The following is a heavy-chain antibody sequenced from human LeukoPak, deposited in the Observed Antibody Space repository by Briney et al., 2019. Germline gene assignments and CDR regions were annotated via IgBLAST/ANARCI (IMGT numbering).Heavy chain of an antibody. CDR2: ISAYNGNT. Sequence: ASVKVSCKASGYTFSSYGISWVRQAPGQGLEWMGWISAYNGNTNYAQKLQGRVTMTTDTSTSTAYMELRSLRSDDTAVYYCARDKRGGVVSSGYDCSGGSCESDYWGQGTLVTVSS. D-gene: IGHD2-15*01. J-gene: IGHJ4*02. V-gene: IGHV1-18*01. CDR1: GYTFSSYG. CDR3: ARDKRGGVVSSGYDCSGGSCESDY.